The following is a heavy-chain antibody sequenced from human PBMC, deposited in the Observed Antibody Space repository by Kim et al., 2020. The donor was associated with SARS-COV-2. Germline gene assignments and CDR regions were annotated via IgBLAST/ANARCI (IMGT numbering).Heavy chain of an antibody. V-gene: IGHV3-21*01. CDR1: GFTFSSYS. J-gene: IGHJ4*02. CDR3: ARDTSDLTGTTY. CDR2: ISSSSSYI. Sequence: GGSLRLSCAASGFTFSSYSMNWVRQAPGKGLEWVSSISSSSSYIYYADSVKGRFTISRDNAKNSLYLQMNSLRAEDTAVYYCARDTSDLTGTTYWGQGTLVTVSS. D-gene: IGHD1-7*01.